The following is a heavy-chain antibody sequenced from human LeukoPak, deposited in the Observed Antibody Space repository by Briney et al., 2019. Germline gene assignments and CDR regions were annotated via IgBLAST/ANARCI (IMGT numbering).Heavy chain of an antibody. CDR2: IYYSGST. J-gene: IGHJ4*02. V-gene: IGHV4-39*01. Sequence: SETLSLTCTVSGGSIRSSSYYWGWIRRPPGKGLEWIGSIYYSGSTYYNASLKSRGTISVDTSKNQFSLKLNSVTAADTAVYFCARQVVAVAGTGYFDYWGQGTLVTVSS. D-gene: IGHD6-19*01. CDR1: GGSIRSSSYY. CDR3: ARQVVAVAGTGYFDY.